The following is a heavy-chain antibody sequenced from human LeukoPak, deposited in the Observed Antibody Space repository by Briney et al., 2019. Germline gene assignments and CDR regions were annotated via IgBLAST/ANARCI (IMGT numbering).Heavy chain of an antibody. Sequence: GVSLRLSCTASGFTFSTSHMHWVRQAPGKGLEWLSYINYYGQPTYYADSVKGRFTVSRDNAKSSLYLQLNGLRAEDTAVYYCVRDYQWSLGNWGQGTPVTVSS. V-gene: IGHV3-48*01. CDR2: INYYGQPT. D-gene: IGHD2-8*01. CDR1: GFTFSTSH. J-gene: IGHJ4*02. CDR3: VRDYQWSLGN.